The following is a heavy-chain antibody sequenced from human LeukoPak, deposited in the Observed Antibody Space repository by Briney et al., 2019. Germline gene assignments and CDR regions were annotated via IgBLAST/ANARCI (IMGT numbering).Heavy chain of an antibody. D-gene: IGHD1-26*01. CDR2: IRSKTYGGTT. CDR1: GFTFSSYW. J-gene: IGHJ4*02. V-gene: IGHV3-49*04. Sequence: GGSLRLSCAASGFTFSSYWMSWVRQAPGKGLEWVGLIRSKTYGGTTEYAASVKGRFTISRDDSKSIAYLQMNSLKTEDTAVHYCTRDGSGTYLVAPSDYWGQGTLVTVSS. CDR3: TRDGSGTYLVAPSDY.